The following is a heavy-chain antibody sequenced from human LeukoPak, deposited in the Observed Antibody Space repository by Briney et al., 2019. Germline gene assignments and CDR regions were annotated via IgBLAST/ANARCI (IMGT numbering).Heavy chain of an antibody. Sequence: PSETLSLTCTVSGGSISSSSYYWGWIRQPPGKGLEWIGSIYYSGSTYYNPSLKSRVTISVDTSKNQFSLKLSSVTAADTAVYYCARDWDPGIAAGGVYWGQGTLVTVSS. CDR1: GGSISSSSYY. D-gene: IGHD6-13*01. CDR3: ARDWDPGIAAGGVY. CDR2: IYYSGST. J-gene: IGHJ4*02. V-gene: IGHV4-39*02.